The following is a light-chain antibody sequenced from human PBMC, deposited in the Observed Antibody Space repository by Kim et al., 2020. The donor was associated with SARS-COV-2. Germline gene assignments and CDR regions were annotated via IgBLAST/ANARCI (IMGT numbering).Light chain of an antibody. J-gene: IGKJ2*03. CDR3: QHYGTSPYS. CDR2: GAS. Sequence: EIVLTQSPGTLSLSPGERATLSCRASDIVSNNYLAWYQQKPGQAPSLLIYGASNRATGFPDRFTGSGSGTDFTLTINRVEPEDFAVYYCQHYGTSPYSFGQGTKLEI. CDR1: DIVSNNY. V-gene: IGKV3-20*01.